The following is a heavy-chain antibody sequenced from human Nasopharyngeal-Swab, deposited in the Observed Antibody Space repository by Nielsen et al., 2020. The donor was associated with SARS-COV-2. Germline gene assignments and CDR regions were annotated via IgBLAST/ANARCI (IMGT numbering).Heavy chain of an antibody. CDR1: GFTFSNYA. CDR2: LSSSGGTT. CDR3: ARAGSSWLGFYFDY. D-gene: IGHD6-13*01. Sequence: GESLKISCAASGFTFSNYAMSWVRQAPGRGLEWVSSLSSSGGTTYNSDSAKGRFTISRDNSKNTLYLQMNSLRAEDTAVYYCARAGSSWLGFYFDYWGQGTLVTVSS. V-gene: IGHV3-23*01. J-gene: IGHJ4*02.